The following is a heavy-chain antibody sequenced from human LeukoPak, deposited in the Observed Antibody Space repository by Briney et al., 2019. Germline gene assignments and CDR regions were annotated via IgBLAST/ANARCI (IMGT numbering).Heavy chain of an antibody. CDR2: IFYSYSGTT. V-gene: IGHV4-59*01. J-gene: IGHJ4*02. CDR3: ARGQTVHSFDF. D-gene: IGHD4-11*01. Sequence: SETLSLTCTVSGGSISSYYWSWIRQPPRKGLEGIGFIFYSYSGTTNYNPSLKSRVTISVDTSKNRFSLKLSSVTAADTAVYYCARGQTVHSFDFWGQGTLVTVSS. CDR1: GGSISSYY.